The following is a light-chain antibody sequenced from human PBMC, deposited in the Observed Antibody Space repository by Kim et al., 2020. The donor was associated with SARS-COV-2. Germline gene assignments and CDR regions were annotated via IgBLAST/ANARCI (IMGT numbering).Light chain of an antibody. CDR2: ANT. CDR1: SSNIGAGFD. Sequence: SMLTQPPSVSGAPGQRVTISCSCDSSNIGAGFDVHWYRHLPGTAPKLLLSANTNRPSVVPDRFPGSKSGTSASLAITGLQAEDEGDYYCHSCENSLGHKVYGGGTKVTVL. CDR3: HSCENSLGHKV. J-gene: IGLJ3*02. V-gene: IGLV1-40*01.